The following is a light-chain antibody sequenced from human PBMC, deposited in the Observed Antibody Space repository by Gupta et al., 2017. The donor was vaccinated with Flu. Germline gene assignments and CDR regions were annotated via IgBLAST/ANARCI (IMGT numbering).Light chain of an antibody. Sequence: DIQLTQSPSSVSASVGDRVTITCRASQDVSRWLAWYQQKPGKAPELLIYATSNLQSGVPSRFSGSGAGTDFTLTISSLQPEDFATYYCQQANTFPGWTFGQGTKVEIK. CDR3: QQANTFPGWT. CDR1: QDVSRW. J-gene: IGKJ1*01. CDR2: ATS. V-gene: IGKV1-12*01.